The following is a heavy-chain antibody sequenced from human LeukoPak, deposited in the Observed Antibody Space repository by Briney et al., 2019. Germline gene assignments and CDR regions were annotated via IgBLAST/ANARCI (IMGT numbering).Heavy chain of an antibody. CDR3: AILVYNWNDHEPYYYYGMDV. CDR2: INPNSGGT. J-gene: IGHJ6*02. D-gene: IGHD1-1*01. CDR1: GYTFTVYY. V-gene: IGHV1-2*02. Sequence: ASVKVSCKASGYTFTVYYMRWVRQAPGPGLGWMGWINPNSGGTNYAQKFQGRGTMTMDTSISTAYMELSRLRSDDTELYYCAILVYNWNDHEPYYYYGMDVWGQGTTVTVSS.